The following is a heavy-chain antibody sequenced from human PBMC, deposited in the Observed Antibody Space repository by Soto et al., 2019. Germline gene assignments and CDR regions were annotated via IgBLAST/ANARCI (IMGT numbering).Heavy chain of an antibody. D-gene: IGHD6-13*01. CDR1: GGTITNYY. CDR2: IYSSGST. J-gene: IGHJ4*02. V-gene: IGHV4-4*07. CDR3: ARENILTAATGKRDFDC. Sequence: SETLSLTCTLSGGTITNYYWSWVRQPAGKGLEWIGRIYSSGSTNYNPSLNSRVIMSVDTSRNQFSLNLSSVTAADTAKYYCARENILTAATGKRDFDCWGQGTLVTVSS.